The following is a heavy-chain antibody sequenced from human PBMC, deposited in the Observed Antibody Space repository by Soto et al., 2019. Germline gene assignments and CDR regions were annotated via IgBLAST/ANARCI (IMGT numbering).Heavy chain of an antibody. CDR2: ISYDGSNK. D-gene: IGHD3-10*01. Sequence: GGSLRLSCAAPGFTFSSYAMHWVRQAPGKGLEWVAVISYDGSNKYYADSVKGRFTISRDNSKNTLYLQMNSLRAEDTAVYYCARDPLGRYYGSGSYYFVSWGQGTLVTVSS. V-gene: IGHV3-30-3*01. CDR3: ARDPLGRYYGSGSYYFVS. J-gene: IGHJ1*01. CDR1: GFTFSSYA.